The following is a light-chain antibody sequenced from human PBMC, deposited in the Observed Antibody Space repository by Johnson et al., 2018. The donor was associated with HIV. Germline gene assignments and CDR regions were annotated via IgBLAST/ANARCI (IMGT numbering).Light chain of an antibody. CDR2: DND. V-gene: IGLV1-51*01. CDR1: NSNIGSYY. Sequence: QSVLSQPASVSAASGQKVNISCSGSNSNIGSYYVSWYQHLPGTAPKLLIYDNDKRPSGIPDRFSASKSGSSATLGITGLQTGDEADYYCATWDSSLSAYVVGPGTKVTIL. CDR3: ATWDSSLSAYV. J-gene: IGLJ1*01.